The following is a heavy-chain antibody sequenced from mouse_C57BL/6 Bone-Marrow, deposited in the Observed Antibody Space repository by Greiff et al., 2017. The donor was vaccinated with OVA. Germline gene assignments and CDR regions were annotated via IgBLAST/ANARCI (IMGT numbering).Heavy chain of an antibody. CDR3: ARSSPYYYGSAWFAY. Sequence: VKLVESGPGLVQPSQSLSITCTVSGFSLTSYGVHWVRQSPGKGLEWLGVIWSGGSTDYNAAFISRLSISKDNSKSQVFFKMNSLQADDTAIYYCARSSPYYYGSAWFAYWGQGTLVTVSA. D-gene: IGHD1-1*01. V-gene: IGHV2-2*01. J-gene: IGHJ3*01. CDR2: IWSGGST. CDR1: GFSLTSYG.